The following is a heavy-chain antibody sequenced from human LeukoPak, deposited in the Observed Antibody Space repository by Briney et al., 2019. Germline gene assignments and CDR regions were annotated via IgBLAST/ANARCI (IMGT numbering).Heavy chain of an antibody. J-gene: IGHJ4*02. CDR3: ARQRRSVFRGVIKRPLDY. V-gene: IGHV4-34*01. D-gene: IGHD3-10*01. CDR2: INQTGST. Sequence: SETLSLACTVSGASITNYYWSWIRQSPGKGLEWIGEINQTGSTNYNPSLKSRVTISIDRSKNQFSLKVSSVTAADTAVYYCARQRRSVFRGVIKRPLDYWGQGTLVTVSA. CDR1: GASITNYY.